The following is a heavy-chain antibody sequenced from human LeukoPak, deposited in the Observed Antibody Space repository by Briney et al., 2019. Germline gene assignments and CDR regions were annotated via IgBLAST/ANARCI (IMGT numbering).Heavy chain of an antibody. CDR2: ISGSGGST. D-gene: IGHD3-22*01. CDR3: AKDLSITMIVGAFDI. V-gene: IGHV3-23*01. CDR1: GFTFSSYA. Sequence: GGSLRLSCAASGFTFSSYAMSWVRQALGKGLEWVSAISGSGGSTYYADSVKGRFTISRDNSKNTLYLQMNSLRAEDTAVYYCAKDLSITMIVGAFDIWGQGTMVTVSS. J-gene: IGHJ3*02.